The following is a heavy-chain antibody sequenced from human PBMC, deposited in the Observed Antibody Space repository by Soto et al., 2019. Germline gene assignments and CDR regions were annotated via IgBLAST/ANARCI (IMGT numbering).Heavy chain of an antibody. Sequence: EVQLVESGGGLVKPGESLRLSCAASGFDFSKAWMSWVRQAPGKGLEWVGRLMSKTDGGTTVYAAPVKGRFTISRDDSKNTLYLQMSSLNTEDTAVYYCAAGTGRTDLDYWGQGTLVTVSS. D-gene: IGHD2-2*01. V-gene: IGHV3-15*01. CDR2: LMSKTDGGTT. CDR3: AAGTGRTDLDY. CDR1: GFDFSKAW. J-gene: IGHJ4*02.